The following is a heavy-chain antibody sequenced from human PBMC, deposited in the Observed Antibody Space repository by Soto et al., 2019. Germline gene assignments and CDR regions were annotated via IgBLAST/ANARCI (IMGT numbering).Heavy chain of an antibody. V-gene: IGHV3-30*18. CDR3: AKPRITGTLYYYYGMDV. CDR1: GFTFSSYG. J-gene: IGHJ6*02. Sequence: PGGSLILSCAASGFTFSSYGMHWVSQAPGKGLEWVAVISYDGSNKYYADSVKGRFTISRDNSKNTLYLQMNSLRAEDTAVYYCAKPRITGTLYYYYGMDVWGQGTTVTVSS. D-gene: IGHD1-7*01. CDR2: ISYDGSNK.